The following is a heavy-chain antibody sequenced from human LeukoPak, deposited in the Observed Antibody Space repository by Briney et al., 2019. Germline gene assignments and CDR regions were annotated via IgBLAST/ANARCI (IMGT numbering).Heavy chain of an antibody. Sequence: GASVKVSCKASGYTFTAYYMHWVRQAPGQGLEWMGWINPNSGGTNYAQKFQGRVTMTRDTSISTAYMELSRLKSDDTAVYYCERQRRFGELLPTDWGQGTLVTVSS. V-gene: IGHV1-2*02. CDR3: ERQRRFGELLPTD. D-gene: IGHD3-10*01. CDR2: INPNSGGT. J-gene: IGHJ4*02. CDR1: GYTFTAYY.